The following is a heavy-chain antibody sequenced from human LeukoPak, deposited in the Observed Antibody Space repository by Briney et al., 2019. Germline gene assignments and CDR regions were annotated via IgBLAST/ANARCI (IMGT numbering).Heavy chain of an antibody. J-gene: IGHJ5*02. CDR1: GGSISGNY. Sequence: SSETLSLTCTVSGGSISGNYWSWIRQPPGQGLEWIAYIHSSGYTNYNPSLRSRVTISVDTSNNQFSLKVTSLTAADTAIYYCTQRQGPTSGSYDYFDPWGQGALVTVSS. V-gene: IGHV4-4*09. D-gene: IGHD1-26*01. CDR2: IHSSGYT. CDR3: TQRQGPTSGSYDYFDP.